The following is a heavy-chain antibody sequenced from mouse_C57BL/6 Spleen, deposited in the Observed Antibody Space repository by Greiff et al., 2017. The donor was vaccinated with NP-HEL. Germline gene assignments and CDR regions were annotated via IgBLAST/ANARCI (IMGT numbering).Heavy chain of an antibody. J-gene: IGHJ2*01. D-gene: IGHD1-1*01. CDR3: ARGTTVDSDY. CDR1: GYTFTSYW. Sequence: VQLQQSGAELVMPGASVKLSCKASGYTFTSYWMHWVKQRPGQGLEWIGEIDPSDSYTNYNQKFKGKSTLTVDKSSSTAYMQLSSLTSEDSAVYYCARGTTVDSDYWGQGTTLTVSS. V-gene: IGHV1-69*01. CDR2: IDPSDSYT.